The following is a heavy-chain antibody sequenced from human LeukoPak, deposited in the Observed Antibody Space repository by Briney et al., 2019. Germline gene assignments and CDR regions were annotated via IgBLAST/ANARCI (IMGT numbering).Heavy chain of an antibody. J-gene: IGHJ4*02. V-gene: IGHV1-69*04. D-gene: IGHD2-2*01. CDR3: ARDWEGYCVGTTCPAFDY. Sequence: SVKVSCKASGGTFNTYAISWVRQAPGQGVEWMGRIIPVVGIPTYAQKYQAKVTINADTSTSTAYMELSSLRSDDTAVYFCARDWEGYCVGTTCPAFDYWGQGTLVTVSS. CDR2: IIPVVGIP. CDR1: GGTFNTYA.